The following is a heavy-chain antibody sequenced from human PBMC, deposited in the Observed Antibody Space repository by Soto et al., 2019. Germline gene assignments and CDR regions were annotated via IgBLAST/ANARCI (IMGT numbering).Heavy chain of an antibody. CDR3: ETDRTALATTLFYFEF. CDR2: IRYDGNDK. D-gene: IGHD1-1*01. J-gene: IGHJ4*02. V-gene: IGHV3-33*03. Sequence: QVQLVESGGGVVQPGRSLRLSCAASGFSFNKYAMHWVRQAPGKGLEWLAVIRYDGNDKYYADSVRGRVAISRDNSKETLDLEMNSLRVEDSGLYYCETDRTALATTLFYFEFWGLGAQVTVSS. CDR1: GFSFNKYA.